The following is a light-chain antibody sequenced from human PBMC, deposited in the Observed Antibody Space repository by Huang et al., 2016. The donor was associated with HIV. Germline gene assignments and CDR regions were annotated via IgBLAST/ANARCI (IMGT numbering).Light chain of an antibody. CDR3: QQYYNSLWT. CDR1: QNLLYNSNNKNY. J-gene: IGKJ1*01. Sequence: DIVMTQSPDSLTVSLGERATIHCKSSQNLLYNSNNKNYLNWYQQKPGQPPKLLIYWASARESGVPDRFSGSGSGTNFTLNINNLQAEDVAVYYCQQYYNSLWTFGQGTKVEIK. V-gene: IGKV4-1*01. CDR2: WAS.